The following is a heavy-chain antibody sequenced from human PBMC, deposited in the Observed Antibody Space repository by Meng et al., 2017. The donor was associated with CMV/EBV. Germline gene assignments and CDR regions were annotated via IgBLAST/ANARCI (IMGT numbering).Heavy chain of an antibody. J-gene: IGHJ5*02. CDR3: ARVGVGYDSAFDP. V-gene: IGHV4-38-2*02. CDR2: IYHSGST. Sequence: SETLSLTCTVSGYSISSGYYWGWIRQPPGKGLEWIGGIYHSGSTYYNPSLKSRVTISVDTSKNQFSLKLSSVTAADTAVYYCARVGVGYDSAFDPWGQGTLVTVSS. D-gene: IGHD3-16*01. CDR1: GYSISSGYY.